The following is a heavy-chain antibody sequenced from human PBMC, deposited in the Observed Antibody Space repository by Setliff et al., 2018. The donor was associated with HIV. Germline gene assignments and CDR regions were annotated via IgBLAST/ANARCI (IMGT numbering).Heavy chain of an antibody. D-gene: IGHD2-21*02. Sequence: ASVKVSCKASGYAFITYAIHWVRQAPGQRLEWLGWINAGTGDIDYSQKFQGRVTITRDRSANTAYMELSRLTSEDTAVYYCARGVTAGADYWGQGTRVTVSS. J-gene: IGHJ4*02. V-gene: IGHV1-3*01. CDR1: GYAFITYA. CDR3: ARGVTAGADY. CDR2: INAGTGDI.